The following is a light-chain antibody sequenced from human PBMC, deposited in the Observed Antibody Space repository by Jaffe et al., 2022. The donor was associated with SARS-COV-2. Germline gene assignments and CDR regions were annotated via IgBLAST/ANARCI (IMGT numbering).Light chain of an antibody. CDR2: GAS. V-gene: IGKV3-15*01. J-gene: IGKJ2*01. CDR1: QSVSSN. Sequence: EIVMTQSPATLSVSPGERATLSCRASQSVSSNLAWYQQKPGQAPRLLIYGASTRATGIPARFSGSGSGTEFTLTISSLQSEDSALYYCQQYDNWPYTFGQGTKLEIK. CDR3: QQYDNWPYT.